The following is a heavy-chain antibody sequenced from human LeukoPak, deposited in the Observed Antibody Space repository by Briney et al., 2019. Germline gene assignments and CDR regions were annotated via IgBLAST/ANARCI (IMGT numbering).Heavy chain of an antibody. CDR1: GFTFDDYA. CDR3: AKDSSPGGYNFQASSSFDY. J-gene: IGHJ4*02. V-gene: IGHV3-9*01. CDR2: ISWNSGSI. D-gene: IGHD5-24*01. Sequence: GGSLRLSCAASGFTFDDYAMHWVRQAPGKGLEWVSGISWNSGSIGYADSVKGRFTISRDNARNSLYLQMNSLRAEDTALYYCAKDSSPGGYNFQASSSFDYWGQGTLVTVSS.